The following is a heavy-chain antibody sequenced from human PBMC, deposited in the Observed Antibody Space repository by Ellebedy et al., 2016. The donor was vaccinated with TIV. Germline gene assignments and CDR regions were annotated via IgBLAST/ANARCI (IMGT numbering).Heavy chain of an antibody. CDR1: GYSFTSYW. J-gene: IGHJ3*02. Sequence: GESLKISCKGSGYSFTSYWIGWVRQMPGKGLEWMGIIYPGDSDTRYSPSFQGQVTISADKSISTAYLQWSSLKASDTAMYYCARGRGVATIRAAFDIWGQGTMVTVSS. CDR2: IYPGDSDT. CDR3: ARGRGVATIRAAFDI. V-gene: IGHV5-51*01. D-gene: IGHD5-24*01.